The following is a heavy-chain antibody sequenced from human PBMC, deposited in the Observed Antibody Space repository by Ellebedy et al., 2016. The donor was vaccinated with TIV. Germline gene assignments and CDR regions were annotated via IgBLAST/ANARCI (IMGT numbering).Heavy chain of an antibody. CDR1: GFTFSSYA. CDR2: IGASGGST. J-gene: IGHJ4*02. CDR3: AYCTTASCYRRLDH. Sequence: GGSLRLSXAASGFTFSSYAMSWVRQAPGKGLEWVSTIGASGGSTYYADSVKGRFTISRDNSKNTLYLQMNSLRADDTAVYYCAYCTTASCYRRLDHWGQGTLVTVSS. D-gene: IGHD2-2*01. V-gene: IGHV3-23*01.